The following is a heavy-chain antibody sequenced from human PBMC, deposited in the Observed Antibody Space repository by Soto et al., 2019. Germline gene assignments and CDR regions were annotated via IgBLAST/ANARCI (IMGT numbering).Heavy chain of an antibody. CDR2: ILVDGRT. CDR3: AKHLLGGFAITLGTAWFGP. J-gene: IGHJ5*02. D-gene: IGHD3-16*01. V-gene: IGHV3-23*01. CDR1: GFICSSYD. Sequence: VGSLRLSCAASGFICSSYDMSWVRQAPGKGLEWVSTILVDGRTFYVDSVKGRFTISRDSSQNTVYLQMNSLTTEDTAVFYCAKHLLGGFAITLGTAWFGPSGQRTLVTVSS.